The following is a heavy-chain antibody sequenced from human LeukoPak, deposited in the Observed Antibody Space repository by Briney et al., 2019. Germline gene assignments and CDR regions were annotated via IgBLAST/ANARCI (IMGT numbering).Heavy chain of an antibody. D-gene: IGHD2-15*01. CDR2: ISAYNGNT. V-gene: IGHV1-18*01. CDR3: ARDPCSGGSCYSGDAFDI. J-gene: IGHJ3*02. CDR1: GYTFTSYG. Sequence: ASVKVSCKASGYTFTSYGISWVRQAPGQGLEWMGWISAYNGNTNYAQKLQGRVTMTTDTSTSTAYMELRSLRSDDTAVYYCARDPCSGGSCYSGDAFDIWGQGTMVTVSS.